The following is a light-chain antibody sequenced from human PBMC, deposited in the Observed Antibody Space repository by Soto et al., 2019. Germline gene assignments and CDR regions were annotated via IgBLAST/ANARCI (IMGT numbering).Light chain of an antibody. J-gene: IGKJ1*01. Sequence: DIVMTQSPVSLPVTPGEPASISCRSSQSLLYSNGFNYVDWFLQRPGQSPQLLIYLASKRAFGVPARFSGSGSGTEFTLTISSLQSEDFAVYYCQQYNTWPRTFGQGTKVDIK. CDR1: QSLLYSNGFNY. CDR3: QQYNTWPRT. CDR2: LAS. V-gene: IGKV2-28*01.